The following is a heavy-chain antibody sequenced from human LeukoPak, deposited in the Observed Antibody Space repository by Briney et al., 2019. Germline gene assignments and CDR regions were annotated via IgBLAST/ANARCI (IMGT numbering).Heavy chain of an antibody. D-gene: IGHD4-17*01. Sequence: GGSLRLSCAASGFTFSSYSMNWVRQAPGKGLEWVSYISSSSSMIYYTDSVKGRFTISRDNAKNSLYLQMKSLRDEDTAIYYCARDYGDLPARVPYFDYWGQGTLVTVSS. V-gene: IGHV3-48*02. CDR3: ARDYGDLPARVPYFDY. J-gene: IGHJ4*02. CDR2: ISSSSSMI. CDR1: GFTFSSYS.